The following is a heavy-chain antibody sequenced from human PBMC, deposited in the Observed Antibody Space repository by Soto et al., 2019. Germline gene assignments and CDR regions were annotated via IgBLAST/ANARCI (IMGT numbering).Heavy chain of an antibody. CDR1: GFTFSSYA. CDR2: ISGSGGST. J-gene: IGHJ4*02. D-gene: IGHD6-19*01. Sequence: GGSLRLSCAASGFTFSSYAMSWVRQAPGKGLEWVSAISGSGGSTYYADSVKGRFTISRDNSKNTLYLQMNSLRAEDTAVYYCAKDQDGQWLVPLDYWGQGTLVTVSS. V-gene: IGHV3-23*01. CDR3: AKDQDGQWLVPLDY.